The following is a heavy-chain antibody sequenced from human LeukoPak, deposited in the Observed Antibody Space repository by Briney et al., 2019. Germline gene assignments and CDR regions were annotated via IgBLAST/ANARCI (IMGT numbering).Heavy chain of an antibody. CDR1: GGSISSYY. CDR2: IYYSGST. V-gene: IGHV4-59*01. Sequence: SETLSLTCTVSGGSISSYYWSWIRQPPGKGLEWIGYIYYSGSTNYNPSLKSRVTISLDTSKNQFSLKLSSVTAADTAVYYCARAVQLERPPPLIDYYYMDVWGKGTTVTVSS. CDR3: ARAVQLERPPPLIDYYYMDV. D-gene: IGHD1-1*01. J-gene: IGHJ6*03.